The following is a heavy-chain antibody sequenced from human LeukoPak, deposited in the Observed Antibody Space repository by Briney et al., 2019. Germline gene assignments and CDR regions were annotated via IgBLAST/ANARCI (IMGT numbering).Heavy chain of an antibody. CDR3: VRDWEGFNFDI. Sequence: KPSETLSLTXTVSGGSVRSYYWSWIRQPPGEGVEWIAYIHNTGSTNYNPSLKSRVTISLDTSKNEFSLKLTSVTAADTAVYYCVRDWEGFNFDIWGQGTMVTVSS. V-gene: IGHV4-59*02. J-gene: IGHJ3*02. CDR1: GGSVRSYY. D-gene: IGHD1-26*01. CDR2: IHNTGST.